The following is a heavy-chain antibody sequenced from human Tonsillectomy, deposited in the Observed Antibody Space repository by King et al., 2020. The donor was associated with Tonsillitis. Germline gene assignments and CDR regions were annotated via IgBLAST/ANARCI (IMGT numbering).Heavy chain of an antibody. CDR3: VGHGSGCFNF. J-gene: IGHJ4*02. D-gene: IGHD2-15*01. CDR1: GFTFSNYW. Sequence: VQLVESGGGLVQPGGSLRLSCAASGFTFSNYWMGWVRRAPGKGLEWVANIKKDGSTQYYGDSVKGRFTISRDNAKNSVYLQMNSLRAEDTAVYYCVGHGSGCFNFWGQGTLVTVSS. CDR2: IKKDGSTQ. V-gene: IGHV3-7*01.